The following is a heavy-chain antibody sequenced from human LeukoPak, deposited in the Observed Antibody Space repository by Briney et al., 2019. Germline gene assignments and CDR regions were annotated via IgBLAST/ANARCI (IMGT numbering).Heavy chain of an antibody. Sequence: GGSLRLSCVASGFTFSSYAMTWVRQAPGKGLEWVSSSGDNTRYADSVKGRFTMSRDNSKNTLDLQMNGLRAEDTAVYYCAKSWRYYDTSNYYAFDIWGQGTMVTVSS. CDR1: GFTFSSYA. CDR3: AKSWRYYDTSNYYAFDI. J-gene: IGHJ3*02. CDR2: SGDNT. V-gene: IGHV3-23*01. D-gene: IGHD3-22*01.